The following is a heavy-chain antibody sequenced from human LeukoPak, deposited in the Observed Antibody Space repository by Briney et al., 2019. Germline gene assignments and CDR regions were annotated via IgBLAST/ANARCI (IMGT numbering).Heavy chain of an antibody. CDR3: ASRPFETTVVPWDFY. D-gene: IGHD4-23*01. CDR1: GYNFNTYW. V-gene: IGHV5-51*01. CDR2: IRPMNSDV. Sequence: PGESLKISCKGSGYNFNTYWVAWVCQLPGKGLEWMGIIRPMNSDVRYSPSFQGQVTISADRSINTAYLQWSSLTASDTAMYYCASRPFETTVVPWDFYWGQGTQVTVSS. J-gene: IGHJ4*02.